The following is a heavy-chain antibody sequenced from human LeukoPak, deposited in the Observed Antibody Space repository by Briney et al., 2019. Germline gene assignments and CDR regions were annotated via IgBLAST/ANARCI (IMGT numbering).Heavy chain of an antibody. CDR2: IYSGGST. V-gene: IGHV3-66*01. CDR3: ARVLWFGELEGNWFDP. J-gene: IGHJ5*02. D-gene: IGHD3-10*01. CDR1: GFTFSSNY. Sequence: GGSLRLSCAASGFTFSSNYMSWVRQAPGKGLEGVSVIYSGGSTYYADSVKGRFTISRDNSKNTLYLQMNSLRAEDTAVYYCARVLWFGELEGNWFDPWGQGTLVTVSS.